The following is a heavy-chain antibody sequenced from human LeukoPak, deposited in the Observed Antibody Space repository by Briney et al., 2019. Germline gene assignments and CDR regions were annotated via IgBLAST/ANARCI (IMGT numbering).Heavy chain of an antibody. V-gene: IGHV1-69*05. D-gene: IGHD3-22*01. J-gene: IGHJ6*03. CDR2: IIPIFGTA. Sequence: SVKVSCKASGGTFSSYAISWVRQAPGQGLEWMGGIIPIFGTANYAQKFQGRVTITTDESTSTAYMELSSRRSEDTAVYYCARVHPGQVGDSSGYYPRWYYYMDVWGKGTTVTVSS. CDR1: GGTFSSYA. CDR3: ARVHPGQVGDSSGYYPRWYYYMDV.